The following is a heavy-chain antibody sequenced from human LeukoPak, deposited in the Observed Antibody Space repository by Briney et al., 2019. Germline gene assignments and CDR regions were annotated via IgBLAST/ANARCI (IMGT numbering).Heavy chain of an antibody. Sequence: GGSLTLSCAASGCTFSNYWGSWVRQPPGKGLEWVANIKEDGSDKYYADSVRGGFIIAGDTENNALYLLMNSLRAEDTAVYYCGREIPGGTTSLDCWGQGTVVTVS. J-gene: IGHJ4*02. D-gene: IGHD4-17*01. V-gene: IGHV3-7*01. CDR3: GREIPGGTTSLDC. CDR2: IKEDGSDK. CDR1: GCTFSNYW.